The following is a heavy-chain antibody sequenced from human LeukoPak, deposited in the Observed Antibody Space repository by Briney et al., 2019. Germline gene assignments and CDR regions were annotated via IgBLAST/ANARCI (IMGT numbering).Heavy chain of an antibody. CDR1: GFTFSSYS. CDR3: ARDKGDYGDYNYYYYYMDV. Sequence: GGSLRLSCAASGFTFSSYSMHWVRQAPGRGLEWVSYISGSSGMIYYADSVKGRFTISRDNAKKSLYLQMNSLRAEDTAVYYCARDKGDYGDYNYYYYYMDVWGKGTTVTVSS. V-gene: IGHV3-48*01. CDR2: ISGSSGMI. D-gene: IGHD4-17*01. J-gene: IGHJ6*03.